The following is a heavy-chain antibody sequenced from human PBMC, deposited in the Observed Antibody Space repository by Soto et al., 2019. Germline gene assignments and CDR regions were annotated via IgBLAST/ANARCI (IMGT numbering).Heavy chain of an antibody. Sequence: SETLSLTCRVSNGYIRWFYWTWIRQPPGKILEWIGYIHYSGRTDYNPSLTSRATMSVDTSKNQFSLNLKSITAADTAVYYCVRVGVGIGNHFDSWGRGTLVTVSS. D-gene: IGHD1-26*01. V-gene: IGHV4-59*12. CDR2: IHYSGRT. J-gene: IGHJ4*02. CDR1: NGYIRWFY. CDR3: VRVGVGIGNHFDS.